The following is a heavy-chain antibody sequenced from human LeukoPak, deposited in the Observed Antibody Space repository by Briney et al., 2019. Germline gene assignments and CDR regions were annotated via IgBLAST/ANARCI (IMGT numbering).Heavy chain of an antibody. V-gene: IGHV3-30-3*01. J-gene: IGHJ4*02. CDR1: GFTFSSYA. Sequence: GGSLRLFCAASGFTFSSYAMHWVRQAPGKGLEWVAVISYDGSNKYYADSVKGRFTISRDNSKNTLYPQMNSLRAEDTAVYYCAKGDSSGWQDPLDYWGQGTLVTVSS. D-gene: IGHD6-19*01. CDR3: AKGDSSGWQDPLDY. CDR2: ISYDGSNK.